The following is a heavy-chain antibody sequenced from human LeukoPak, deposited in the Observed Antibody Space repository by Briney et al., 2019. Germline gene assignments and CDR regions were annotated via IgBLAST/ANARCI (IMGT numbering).Heavy chain of an antibody. CDR2: IKQDGTEK. V-gene: IGHV3-7*03. CDR3: ARVASGRDAFDI. Sequence: GGSLRLSCVASGFTFSSYWMSWVRQTPGKGLEWVANIKQDGTEKNYVDSVKGRFTISRDNAKNSLYLQMNSLRAEDTAVYYCARVASGRDAFDIWGQGTMVTVSS. CDR1: GFTFSSYW. D-gene: IGHD5-12*01. J-gene: IGHJ3*02.